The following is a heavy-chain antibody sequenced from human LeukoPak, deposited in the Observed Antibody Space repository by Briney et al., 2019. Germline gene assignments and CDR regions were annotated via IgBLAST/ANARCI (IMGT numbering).Heavy chain of an antibody. J-gene: IGHJ4*02. V-gene: IGHV4-34*01. D-gene: IGHD6-19*01. CDR3: ARGISYSSGWYYFDY. CDR2: INHSGST. Sequence: PSETLSLTCAVYGGYFSGYYWSWIRQPPGKGLEWIGEINHSGSTNYNPSLKSRVTISVDTSKNQFSLKLSSVTAADTAVYYCARGISYSSGWYYFDYWGQGTLVTVSS. CDR1: GGYFSGYY.